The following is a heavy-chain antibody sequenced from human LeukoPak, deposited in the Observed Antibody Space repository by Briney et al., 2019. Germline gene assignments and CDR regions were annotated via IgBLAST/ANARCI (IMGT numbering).Heavy chain of an antibody. CDR2: ISAYNGNT. CDR3: ARDGGTYSSGCYSNNWFDP. V-gene: IGHV1-18*01. J-gene: IGHJ5*02. D-gene: IGHD6-19*01. CDR1: GYTFTSYG. Sequence: ASVKVSCKASGYTFTSYGISWVRQAPGQGLEWMGWISAYNGNTNYAQKLQGRVTMTTDTSTSTAYMELRSLRSDDTAVYYCARDGGTYSSGCYSNNWFDPWGQGTLVTVSS.